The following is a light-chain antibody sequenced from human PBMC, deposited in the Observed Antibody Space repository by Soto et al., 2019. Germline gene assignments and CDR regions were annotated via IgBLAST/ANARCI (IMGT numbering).Light chain of an antibody. J-gene: IGKJ4*01. Sequence: EIVMTQSPATLSVSPGERATLSCRASQSLSNNLAWYQQKPGQAPRLLIYSAHTRATGVPARFSGSGSGTEFTLTISSLQSEDLAVFYCQQYNQWPLTLGGGTNVETK. CDR2: SAH. CDR3: QQYNQWPLT. CDR1: QSLSNN. V-gene: IGKV3-15*01.